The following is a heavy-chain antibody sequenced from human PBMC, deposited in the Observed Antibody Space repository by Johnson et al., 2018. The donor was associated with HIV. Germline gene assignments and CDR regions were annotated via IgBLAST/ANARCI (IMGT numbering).Heavy chain of an antibody. J-gene: IGHJ3*01. CDR3: AKDDRISS. CDR1: GFTFDDYG. Sequence: VLLVESGGGVVQPGRSLRLSCAASGFTFDDYGMSWVRQAPGKGLEWVSGISWNSANIGHADSVKGRFTISRDNAKSSLYLQMNSLRPEDTALYYCAKDDRISSWGQGTMVIVSS. D-gene: IGHD1-14*01. V-gene: IGHV3-9*01. CDR2: ISWNSANI.